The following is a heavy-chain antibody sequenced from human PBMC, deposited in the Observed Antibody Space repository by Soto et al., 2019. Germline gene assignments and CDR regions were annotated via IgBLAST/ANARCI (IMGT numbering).Heavy chain of an antibody. Sequence: ESGGGVVQPGRSLRLSCAASGFTFSRSGMHWVRQAPGKGLEWVAVTSFDGSSGYYADSVRGRFTISRDNSNNTLYLQMNSLRAEDTAVYYCAKSPPAVAGYFDYWGQGTLVTVSS. J-gene: IGHJ4*02. D-gene: IGHD6-19*01. CDR2: TSFDGSSG. CDR1: GFTFSRSG. CDR3: AKSPPAVAGYFDY. V-gene: IGHV3-30*18.